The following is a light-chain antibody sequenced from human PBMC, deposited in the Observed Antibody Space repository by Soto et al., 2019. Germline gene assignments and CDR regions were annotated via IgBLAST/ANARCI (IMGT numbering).Light chain of an antibody. CDR3: QSYDSSLSGYV. J-gene: IGLJ1*01. V-gene: IGLV1-40*01. Sequence: QSVLTQPPSVSGAPGQRVTISCTGSSSNIGPTYDVHWYQQLPGTAPKLLIYANTNRPSGVPDRFSGSKSVTSASLSITGLQAEDEAEYFCQSYDSSLSGYVFGTGTKLTVL. CDR1: SSNIGPTYD. CDR2: ANT.